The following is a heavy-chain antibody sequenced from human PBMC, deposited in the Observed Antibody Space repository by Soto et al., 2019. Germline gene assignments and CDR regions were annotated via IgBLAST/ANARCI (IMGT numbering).Heavy chain of an antibody. D-gene: IGHD6-13*01. Sequence: QVQLVQSGAEVKKPGASVKVSCKASGYTFTGYYMHWVRQAPGQGLEWMGGINPNRGGTNYAQKFQGWVTMTRDTSISTDYMELSRLRSDDTAVYYCARGIAAAGSHNYGMDVWGQGTTVTVSS. V-gene: IGHV1-2*04. CDR1: GYTFTGYY. J-gene: IGHJ6*02. CDR3: ARGIAAAGSHNYGMDV. CDR2: INPNRGGT.